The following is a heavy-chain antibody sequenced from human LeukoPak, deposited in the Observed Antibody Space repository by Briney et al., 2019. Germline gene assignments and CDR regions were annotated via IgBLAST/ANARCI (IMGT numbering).Heavy chain of an antibody. CDR2: ISTSGTKR. J-gene: IGHJ4*02. D-gene: IGHD2-21*01. Sequence: GGSLRLSCAASGFTFITSDMNWVRQAPGKGLDWVSYISTSGTKRYYAESVKGRFTISRDNAKNSLYLQMNSLRAEDTAVYYCAMMGSDFSTWGQGNLFTVSS. CDR1: GFTFITSD. CDR3: AMMGSDFST. V-gene: IGHV3-48*03.